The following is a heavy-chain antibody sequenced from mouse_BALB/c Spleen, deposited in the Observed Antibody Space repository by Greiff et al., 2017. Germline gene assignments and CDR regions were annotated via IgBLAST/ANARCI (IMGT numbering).Heavy chain of an antibody. D-gene: IGHD2-4*01. V-gene: IGHV3-2*02. CDR3: ARQGGDYEGFDY. CDR1: GYSITSDYA. J-gene: IGHJ2*01. Sequence: EVKLVESGPGLVKPSQSLSLTCTVTGYSITSDYAWNWIRQFPGNKLEWMGYISYSGSTSYNPSLKSRISITRDTSKNQFFLQLNSVTTEDTATYYCARQGGDYEGFDYWGQGTTLTVSS. CDR2: ISYSGST.